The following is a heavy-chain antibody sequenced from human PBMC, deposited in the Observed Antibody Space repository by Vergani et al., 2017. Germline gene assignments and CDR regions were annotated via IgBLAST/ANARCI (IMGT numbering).Heavy chain of an antibody. D-gene: IGHD3-22*01. Sequence: QVQLVESGGGVVQPGRSLRLSCAASGFTLSSYAMHWVRQAPGKGLEWVAVISYVGSNKYYADPVKGRFTISRDNSKDTLYLQMNSLRAEDTAVYYCASDDSSGYYYLDYWGQGTLVTVSS. V-gene: IGHV3-30-3*01. CDR2: ISYVGSNK. J-gene: IGHJ4*02. CDR1: GFTLSSYA. CDR3: ASDDSSGYYYLDY.